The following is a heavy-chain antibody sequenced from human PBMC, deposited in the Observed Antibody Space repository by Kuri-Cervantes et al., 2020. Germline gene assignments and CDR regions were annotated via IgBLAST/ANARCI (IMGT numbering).Heavy chain of an antibody. Sequence: GESLKISCAASGFTFSSYAMHWVRQAPGKGLEWAAVISYDGSNKYYADSVKGRFTISRDNARNSLYLQMNSLRVEDTGVYYCARVVVVAEGVDYWGQGTLVTVSS. D-gene: IGHD2-15*01. CDR3: ARVVVVAEGVDY. J-gene: IGHJ4*02. V-gene: IGHV3-30-3*01. CDR1: GFTFSSYA. CDR2: ISYDGSNK.